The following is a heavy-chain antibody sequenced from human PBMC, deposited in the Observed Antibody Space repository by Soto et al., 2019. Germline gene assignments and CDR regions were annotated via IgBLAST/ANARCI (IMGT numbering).Heavy chain of an antibody. CDR3: ARHVAPPLLAARPRGYFQH. D-gene: IGHD6-6*01. CDR2: IYYSGST. J-gene: IGHJ1*01. Sequence: SETLSLTCTDSGGSISSSSYYWGWIRQPPGKGLEWIGSIYYSGSTYYNPSLKSRVTISVDTSKNQFSLKLSSVTAADTAVYYCARHVAPPLLAARPRGYFQHWGQGTLVTVSS. V-gene: IGHV4-39*01. CDR1: GGSISSSSYY.